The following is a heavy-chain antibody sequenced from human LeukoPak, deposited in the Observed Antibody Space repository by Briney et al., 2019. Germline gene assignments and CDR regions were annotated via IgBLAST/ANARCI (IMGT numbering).Heavy chain of an antibody. CDR3: ARDNGYCTSTTCSITMDP. CDR2: IYYSGST. D-gene: IGHD2-2*03. V-gene: IGHV4-39*02. CDR1: GGSISSSSYY. Sequence: SETLSLTCTVSGGSISSSSYYWGWIRQPPGKGLEWIGSIYYSGSTYYNPSLKSRVTISVDTSKNQFSLKLSSVTAADTAVYYCARDNGYCTSTTCSITMDPWGQGTLVTVSS. J-gene: IGHJ5*02.